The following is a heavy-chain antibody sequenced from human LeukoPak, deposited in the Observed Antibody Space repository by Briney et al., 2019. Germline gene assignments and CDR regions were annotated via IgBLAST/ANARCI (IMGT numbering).Heavy chain of an antibody. CDR1: GYTFTGYY. D-gene: IGHD6-13*01. J-gene: IGHJ4*02. CDR2: INPNSGGT. CDR3: ARGSSSWYGGYFDY. V-gene: IGHV1-2*02. Sequence: GASVKVSCKASGYTFTGYYMHWVRQAPGQGLEWMGWINPNSGGTNYAQKFQGRVTMTRDTSISTAYMELSRLRSDDTAVYYCARGSSSWYGGYFDYWGQGTLVTVSS.